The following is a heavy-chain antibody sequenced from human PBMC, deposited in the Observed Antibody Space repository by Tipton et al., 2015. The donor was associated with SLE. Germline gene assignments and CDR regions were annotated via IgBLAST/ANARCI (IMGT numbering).Heavy chain of an antibody. J-gene: IGHJ6*03. Sequence: TLSLTCTVSGGSISSYYWSWIRQPPGKGLEWIGYISYSGSTNYSPSLKSRVTISVDTSKNQFSLKLSSVTAADTAVYYCARVPFYYYYYMDVWGKGTTVPVSS. CDR1: GGSISSYY. V-gene: IGHV4-59*01. CDR3: ARVPFYYYYYMDV. CDR2: ISYSGST.